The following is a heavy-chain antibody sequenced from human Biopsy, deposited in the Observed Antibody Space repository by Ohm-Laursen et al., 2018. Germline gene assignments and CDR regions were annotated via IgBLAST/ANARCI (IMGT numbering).Heavy chain of an antibody. CDR1: GFTFNNYG. V-gene: IGHV3-30*18. CDR3: AKDRYNYTPIGGSSMDV. D-gene: IGHD5-18*01. J-gene: IGHJ6*02. Sequence: SSLRLSCAASGFTFNNYGMQWVRQAPGKGLEWVAFIFYDGSNTYYADSVKGRFTISRDNSRDTLYLQMSSLRAEDTAVYYCAKDRYNYTPIGGSSMDVWDQGTTVTVSS. CDR2: IFYDGSNT.